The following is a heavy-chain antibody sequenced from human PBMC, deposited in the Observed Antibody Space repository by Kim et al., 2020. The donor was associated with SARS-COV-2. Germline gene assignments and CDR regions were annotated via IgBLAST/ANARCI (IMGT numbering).Heavy chain of an antibody. CDR2: IRSKANSYAT. Sequence: GGSLRLSCAASGFTFSGSAMHWVRQASGKGLEWVGRIRSKANSYATAYAASVKGRFTISRDDSKNTAYLQMNSLKTEDTAVYYCTRPGSSSSSLLDYNDYWGQGTLVTVSS. CDR1: GFTFSGSA. CDR3: TRPGSSSSSLLDYNDY. D-gene: IGHD6-13*01. J-gene: IGHJ4*02. V-gene: IGHV3-73*01.